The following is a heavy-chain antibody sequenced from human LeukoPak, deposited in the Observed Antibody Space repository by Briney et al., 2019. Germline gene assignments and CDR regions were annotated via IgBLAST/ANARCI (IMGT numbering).Heavy chain of an antibody. CDR2: INAGNGNT. Sequence: GASVKVSCKASGGTFTSYAMHWVRQAPGQRLEWMGWINAGNGNTKYSQKFQGRVTITRDTSASTAYMELSSLRSEDTAVYYCARALLGSFVAAAASGLGWFDPWGQGTLVTVSS. J-gene: IGHJ5*02. CDR3: ARALLGSFVAAAASGLGWFDP. CDR1: GGTFTSYA. V-gene: IGHV1-3*01. D-gene: IGHD6-13*01.